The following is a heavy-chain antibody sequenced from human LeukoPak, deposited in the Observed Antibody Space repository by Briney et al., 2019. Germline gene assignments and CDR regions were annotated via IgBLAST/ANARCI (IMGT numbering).Heavy chain of an antibody. D-gene: IGHD6-13*01. CDR1: GFTFSSYA. Sequence: GGSLRLSCAASGFTFSSYAMSWVRQAPGKGLEWVSAISGSGGSTYYADSVKGRFTISRDDSKNTLYLQMNSLRAEDTAVHYCAKDHIAAAEWGAFDIWGQGTMVTVSS. V-gene: IGHV3-23*01. J-gene: IGHJ3*02. CDR3: AKDHIAAAEWGAFDI. CDR2: ISGSGGST.